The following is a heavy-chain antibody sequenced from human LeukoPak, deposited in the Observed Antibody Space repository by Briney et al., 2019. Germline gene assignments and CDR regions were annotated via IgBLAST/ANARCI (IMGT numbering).Heavy chain of an antibody. CDR3: VRDRGSYSATYYFDY. Sequence: GSLRLPCAASGFTFSSYAMHWVRQAPGKGLEWVAVISYDGSNKYYADSVKGRFTISRDNSKNTLYLQMNSLRAEDTAVYYCVRDRGSYSATYYFDYWGQGTLVTVSS. D-gene: IGHD1-26*01. CDR2: ISYDGSNK. CDR1: GFTFSSYA. V-gene: IGHV3-30-3*01. J-gene: IGHJ4*02.